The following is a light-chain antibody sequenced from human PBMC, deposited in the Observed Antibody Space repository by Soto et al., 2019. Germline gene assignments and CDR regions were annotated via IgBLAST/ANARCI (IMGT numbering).Light chain of an antibody. V-gene: IGKV3-11*01. J-gene: IGKJ5*01. Sequence: EIVLTQSPATLSLSPGERATLSCRASQGVSSYLAWYQQKPGQAPRLLIYDASNRATGIPARFSGSGSGTDFTLTISSLEPEDFAVYYCQQRSNWPSITFGQGTQLEIK. CDR3: QQRSNWPSIT. CDR2: DAS. CDR1: QGVSSY.